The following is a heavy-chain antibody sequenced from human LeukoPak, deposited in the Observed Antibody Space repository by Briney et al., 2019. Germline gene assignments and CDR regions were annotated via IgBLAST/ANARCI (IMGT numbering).Heavy chain of an antibody. CDR3: AKGKGKYDFWSGFRQNV. V-gene: IGHV3-9*01. J-gene: IGHJ6*04. CDR1: GFTFDDYA. D-gene: IGHD3-3*01. Sequence: GRSLRLSCAGSGFTFDDYAMPWVRQPPGKGPEWVSGISWNADTIGYADSVKGRFTISRDNAKNSLYLQMSSLRAEDTALYYCAKGKGKYDFWSGFRQNVWGNGTTVIVSS. CDR2: ISWNADTI.